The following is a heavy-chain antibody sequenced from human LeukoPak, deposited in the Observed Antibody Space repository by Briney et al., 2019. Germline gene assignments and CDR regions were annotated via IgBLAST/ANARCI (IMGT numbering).Heavy chain of an antibody. D-gene: IGHD2-2*01. J-gene: IGHJ6*02. CDR1: GGTFSSYA. CDR2: IIPILGIA. V-gene: IGHV1-69*04. Sequence: SVKVSCKASGGTFSSYAISWVRQAPGQGPEWMGRIIPILGIANYAQKFQGRVTITADKSTSTAYMELSSLRSEDTAVYYCARSEAEVPAAMTYYYYGMDVWGQGTTVTVSS. CDR3: ARSEAEVPAAMTYYYYGMDV.